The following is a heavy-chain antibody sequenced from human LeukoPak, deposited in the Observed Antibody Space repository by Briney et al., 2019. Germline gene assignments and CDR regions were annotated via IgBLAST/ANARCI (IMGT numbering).Heavy chain of an antibody. J-gene: IGHJ4*02. CDR2: INHSGST. CDR3: ASHSYGPDY. D-gene: IGHD5-18*01. V-gene: IGHV4-34*01. CDR1: GGSFSGYY. Sequence: KTSETLSLTCAVYGGSFSGYYWSWIRQPPGKGLEWIGEINHSGSTNYNPSLKSRVTISVDTSKNQFSLKLSSVTAADTAVYYCASHSYGPDYWGQGTLVTVSS.